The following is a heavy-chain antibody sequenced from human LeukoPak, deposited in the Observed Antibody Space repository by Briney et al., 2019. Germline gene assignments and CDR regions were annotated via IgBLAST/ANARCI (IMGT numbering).Heavy chain of an antibody. CDR3: AKEQTGQNYDILTGYLGGVDY. CDR1: GFIFNTYV. CDR2: ISGSGGST. V-gene: IGHV3-23*01. J-gene: IGHJ4*02. D-gene: IGHD3-9*01. Sequence: GGSLTLSCAASGFIFNTYVMSWVRQAPGKGLEWVSAISGSGGSTYYADSVKGRFTISRDNSKNTLYLQMNSLRAEDTAVYYCAKEQTGQNYDILTGYLGGVDYWGQGTLVTVSS.